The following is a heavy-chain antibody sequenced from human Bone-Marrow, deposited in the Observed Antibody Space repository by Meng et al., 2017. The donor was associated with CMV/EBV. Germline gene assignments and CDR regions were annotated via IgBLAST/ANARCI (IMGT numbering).Heavy chain of an antibody. V-gene: IGHV4-61*01. CDR1: SVSSGSYS. CDR2: TYNSGSN. Sequence: SVSSGSYSWRCIRQHPGEGLEWIGYTYNSGSNEYNPSLKSRVTISIDTSKNQFSLKVSSVTAADTAVYYCARGGDYDFWSGPSPDYWGQGALVTVSS. J-gene: IGHJ4*02. D-gene: IGHD3-3*01. CDR3: ARGGDYDFWSGPSPDY.